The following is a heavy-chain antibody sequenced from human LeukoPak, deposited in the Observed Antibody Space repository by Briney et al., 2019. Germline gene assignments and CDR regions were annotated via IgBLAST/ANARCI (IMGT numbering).Heavy chain of an antibody. J-gene: IGHJ4*02. Sequence: VASVKVSCKASAYTFSGYYMHWVRQAPGQGLEWMGWINSNSGATNYAQKFQGRVTLTTDTSISTVYMELSRLRFDDTALYYCARAPADTYYSDSTGYPFIWGQGTLVTVSS. CDR3: ARAPADTYYSDSTGYPFI. D-gene: IGHD3-22*01. V-gene: IGHV1-2*02. CDR2: INSNSGAT. CDR1: AYTFSGYY.